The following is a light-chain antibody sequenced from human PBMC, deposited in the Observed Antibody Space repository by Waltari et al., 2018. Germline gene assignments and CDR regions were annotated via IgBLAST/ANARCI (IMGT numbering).Light chain of an antibody. Sequence: QSALTQPPSVSGAPRQRVTISCSGSSSNIGDSAVNWYQQFPGKSPKLVIYYYDLRPAGVSDRFSGSKSGSSASLSISGLQSEDEALYFCAAWDVSLNALIFGGGTKLTVL. CDR1: SSNIGDSA. CDR2: YYD. J-gene: IGLJ2*01. CDR3: AAWDVSLNALI. V-gene: IGLV1-36*01.